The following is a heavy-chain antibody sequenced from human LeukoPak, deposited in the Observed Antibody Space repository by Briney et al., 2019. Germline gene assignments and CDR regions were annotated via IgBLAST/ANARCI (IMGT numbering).Heavy chain of an antibody. Sequence: SETPSLTCAVSGGSISSYYWSWIRQPPGKGLEWIGYIYYSGSTNYNPSLKSRVTISVDTSKNQYSLKLSSVAAADTAVYYCARLWTVWWFVPWGQGTLVGVSS. CDR3: ARLWTVWWFVP. CDR2: IYYSGST. J-gene: IGHJ5*02. D-gene: IGHD2-8*01. CDR1: GGSISSYY. V-gene: IGHV4-59*08.